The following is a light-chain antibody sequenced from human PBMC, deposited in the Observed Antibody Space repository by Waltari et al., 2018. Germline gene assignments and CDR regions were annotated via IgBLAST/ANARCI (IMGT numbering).Light chain of an antibody. CDR2: RAS. V-gene: IGKV3D-15*01. CDR1: QSVGTN. Sequence: DIVLTQSPATLSVSPGDRVTLSCRASQSVGTNLAGYPHSPGRAPRLLVYRASTRASYIPARFSASGSGTEFTLSISTLQSEHSAVFYCQQYNDWPRTFGQGTKVEIK. CDR3: QQYNDWPRT. J-gene: IGKJ1*01.